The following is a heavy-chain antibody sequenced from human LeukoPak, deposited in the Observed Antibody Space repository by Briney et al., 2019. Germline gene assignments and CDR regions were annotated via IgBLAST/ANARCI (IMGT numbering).Heavy chain of an antibody. J-gene: IGHJ4*02. CDR2: IKQDGSEK. CDR3: AREPTPSFYYGSGSYYSLDY. V-gene: IGHV3-7*01. D-gene: IGHD3-10*01. Sequence: GGSLRLSCAASGFTFSSYWMSWVRQAPGKGLEWVANIKQDGSEKYYVDSVKGRFTISRDNAKNSLHLQMNSLRAEDTAVYYCAREPTPSFYYGSGSYYSLDYWGQGTLVTVSS. CDR1: GFTFSSYW.